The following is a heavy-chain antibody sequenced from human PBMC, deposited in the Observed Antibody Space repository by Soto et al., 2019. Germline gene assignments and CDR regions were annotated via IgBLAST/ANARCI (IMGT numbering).Heavy chain of an antibody. Sequence: PGGSLRLSCATSGFPFSDYYMSWIRQAPGKGLEWLSHISPKSTYRYYADSVKGRFTISRDNTKSSLFLQMNSRGVEDTAVDYCARGGGGGRFEHWGQGVLVTVSS. J-gene: IGHJ4*02. CDR2: ISPKSTYR. V-gene: IGHV3-11*06. CDR1: GFPFSDYY. CDR3: ARGGGGGRFEH. D-gene: IGHD2-15*01.